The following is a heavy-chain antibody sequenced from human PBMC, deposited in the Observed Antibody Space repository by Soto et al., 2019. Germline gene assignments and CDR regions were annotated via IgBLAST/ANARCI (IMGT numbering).Heavy chain of an antibody. CDR3: ARHSGPSLGVVAAAISSFDY. CDR1: GGSLSSYY. CDR2: IYYSGST. V-gene: IGHV4-59*08. Sequence: SETLSLTCTVSGGSLSSYYWSWIRQPPGKGLEWIGYIYYSGSTNYNPSLKRRVTISVDTSKNQFSLKLSSVTAADTAVYYCARHSGPSLGVVAAAISSFDYWGQGTLVTVSS. J-gene: IGHJ4*02. D-gene: IGHD2-2*01.